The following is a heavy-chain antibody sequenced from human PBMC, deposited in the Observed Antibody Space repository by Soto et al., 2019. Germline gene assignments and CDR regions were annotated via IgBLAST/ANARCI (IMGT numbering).Heavy chain of an antibody. CDR2: ISSSGSTI. V-gene: IGHV3-48*03. CDR3: ASLAAAGYPSSLYYGMDV. D-gene: IGHD6-13*01. Sequence: GSLRLSCAASGFTFSSYEMNCVRQAPGKGLEWVSYISSSGSTIYYADSVKGRFTISRDNAKNSLYLQMNSLRAEDTAVYYCASLAAAGYPSSLYYGMDVWGQGTTVTV. CDR1: GFTFSSYE. J-gene: IGHJ6*02.